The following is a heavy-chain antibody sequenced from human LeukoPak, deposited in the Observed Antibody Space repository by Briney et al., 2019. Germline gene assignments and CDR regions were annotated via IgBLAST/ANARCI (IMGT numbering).Heavy chain of an antibody. D-gene: IGHD6-13*01. J-gene: IGHJ4*02. CDR3: ARAPSSRYYFDY. CDR2: INPNSGGT. Sequence: ASVTVSCKASGYTFTGYYMHWVRQAPGQGLEWMGWINPNSGGTNYAQKFQGRVTMTRDTSISTAYMELSSLRSEDTAVYYCARAPSSRYYFDYWGQGTLVTVSS. CDR1: GYTFTGYY. V-gene: IGHV1-2*02.